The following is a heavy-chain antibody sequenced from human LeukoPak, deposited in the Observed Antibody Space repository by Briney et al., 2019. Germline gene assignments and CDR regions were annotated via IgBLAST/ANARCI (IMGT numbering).Heavy chain of an antibody. CDR1: GGSISSSNW. J-gene: IGHJ4*02. V-gene: IGHV4-4*02. CDR2: IYHSGST. Sequence: SGTLSLTCGVSGGSISSSNWWTWVRQPPGKGLEWIGEIYHSGSTNYNPSLKSRVTISVDKSKNQFSLKLSSVTAADTAVYYCARQKGGVAGLKYYFDFWGQGTLVTVSS. D-gene: IGHD6-19*01. CDR3: ARQKGGVAGLKYYFDF.